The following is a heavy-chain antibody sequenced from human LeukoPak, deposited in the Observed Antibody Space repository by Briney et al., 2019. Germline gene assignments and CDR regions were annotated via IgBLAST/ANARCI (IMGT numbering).Heavy chain of an antibody. J-gene: IGHJ3*02. D-gene: IGHD6-19*01. CDR2: IRDSGAST. Sequence: GGSLGLSCAASGFTLLTYAMSWVRQAPGKGLQWVSVIRDSGASTYYADSVKGRFTISRDNSKNTLYLQMNSLRAEDTAVYYCAKAGRSGWYPGWPFDIWGQGTMVTVSS. CDR3: AKAGRSGWYPGWPFDI. V-gene: IGHV3-23*01. CDR1: GFTLLTYA.